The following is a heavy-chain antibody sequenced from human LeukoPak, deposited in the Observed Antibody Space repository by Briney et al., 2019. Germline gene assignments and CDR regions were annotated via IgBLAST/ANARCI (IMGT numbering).Heavy chain of an antibody. Sequence: GGSLRLSCAASGFTFSSYSMNWVRQAPGKGLEWVAMISYDGGNKYYADSVKGRFTISRDNAKNSLYLQMNSLRAEDTAVYYCARDPHYYYMDVWGKGTTVTVSS. CDR1: GFTFSSYS. CDR3: ARDPHYYYMDV. V-gene: IGHV3-30*03. J-gene: IGHJ6*03. CDR2: ISYDGGNK.